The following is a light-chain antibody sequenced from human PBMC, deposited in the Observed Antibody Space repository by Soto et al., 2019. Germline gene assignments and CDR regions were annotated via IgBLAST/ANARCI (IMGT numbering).Light chain of an antibody. CDR2: AAS. CDR3: QHSYSTPRT. CDR1: QSISSY. V-gene: IGKV1-39*01. Sequence: DIQMTQSPSSLSASVGDRVTITCRASQSISSYLNWYQQKPVKAPKLLIYAASSLQSGVPSRFSGSRSGTDFTLTISSLQPEDFATYYCQHSYSTPRTFGQVTKVEIK. J-gene: IGKJ1*01.